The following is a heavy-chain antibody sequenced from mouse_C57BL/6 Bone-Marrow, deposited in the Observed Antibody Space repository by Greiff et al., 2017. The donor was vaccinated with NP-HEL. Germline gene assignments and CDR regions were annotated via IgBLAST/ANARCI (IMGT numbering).Heavy chain of an antibody. CDR2: IYPGDGDT. Sequence: QVQLKESGAELVKPGASVKISCKASGYDFSNYWMNWVKQRPGKGLEWIGQIYPGDGDTNYNGKFKDKATLTADKSSSTAYMQLSRLTSEDSAVYFCARGAYWGQGTLVTVSA. CDR1: GYDFSNYW. CDR3: ARGAY. J-gene: IGHJ3*01. V-gene: IGHV1-80*01.